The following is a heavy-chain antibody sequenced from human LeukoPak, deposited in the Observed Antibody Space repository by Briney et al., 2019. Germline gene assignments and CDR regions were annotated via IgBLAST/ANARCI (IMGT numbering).Heavy chain of an antibody. D-gene: IGHD6-19*01. CDR2: ISGSGGST. Sequence: GGSLRLSCAASGFTFSSYAMSWVRQAPGKGLEWVSAISGSGGSTYYADSVKGRFTISRDNSKNTLYLQMNSLRAEDTAVYYCAKDSPIAVAGIDAFDIWGQGTMVTVSS. CDR3: AKDSPIAVAGIDAFDI. CDR1: GFTFSSYA. J-gene: IGHJ3*02. V-gene: IGHV3-23*01.